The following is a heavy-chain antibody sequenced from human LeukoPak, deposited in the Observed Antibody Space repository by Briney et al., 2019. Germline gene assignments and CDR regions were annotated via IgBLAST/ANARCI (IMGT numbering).Heavy chain of an antibody. D-gene: IGHD4-17*01. V-gene: IGHV4-34*01. Sequence: LRLSCAVYGGSFSGYYWSWIRQPPGKGLEWIGEINHSGSTNYNPSLKSRVTISVDTSKNQFSLKLSSVTAADTAVYYCARVPTVTFFDYWGQGTLVTVSS. CDR1: GGSFSGYY. CDR3: ARVPTVTFFDY. J-gene: IGHJ4*02. CDR2: INHSGST.